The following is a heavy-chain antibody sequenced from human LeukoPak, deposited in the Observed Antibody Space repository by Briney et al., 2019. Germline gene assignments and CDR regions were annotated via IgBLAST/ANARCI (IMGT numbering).Heavy chain of an antibody. J-gene: IGHJ5*01. V-gene: IGHV1-8*01. CDR2: MNPNSGNA. CDR1: GYTFTSYD. D-gene: IGHD1-26*01. CDR3: ARGPPAGSGSSWYEC. Sequence: ASVKVSCKASGYTFTSYDINWVRQATGQGLEWMGWMNPNSGNAGYAQKFQGRVTMTRNTSISTAYMELNSLRSEDTALYYCARGPPAGSGSSWYECWGQGTLVTVSS.